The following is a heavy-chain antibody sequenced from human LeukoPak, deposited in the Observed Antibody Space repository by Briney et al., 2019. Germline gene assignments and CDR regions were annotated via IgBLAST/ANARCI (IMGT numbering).Heavy chain of an antibody. Sequence: GGSLRLSCAASGFTFSSYAMSWVRQAPGKGLEWVSALRGSGDTIYNSDSVKGRFTISRDNSKNTLYLQMNSLRAEDTALYYCAKHRATAYDAFDIWGQGTMVTVSS. CDR1: GFTFSSYA. CDR3: AKHRATAYDAFDI. J-gene: IGHJ3*02. CDR2: LRGSGDTI. V-gene: IGHV3-23*01. D-gene: IGHD2-21*02.